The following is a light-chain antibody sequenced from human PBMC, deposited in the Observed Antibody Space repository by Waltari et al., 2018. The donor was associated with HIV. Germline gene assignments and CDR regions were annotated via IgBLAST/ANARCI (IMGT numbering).Light chain of an antibody. CDR1: SSDVGRYNL. CDR3: CSYAGSNTWV. Sequence: QSALTQPASVSGSPGQAITIPCTGTSSDVGRYNLVSWYHQHPGKAPKLMIYEVSKRPSGVSNRFSGSKSGNTASLTISGLQAEDEADYYCCSYAGSNTWVFGGGTKLTVL. CDR2: EVS. V-gene: IGLV2-23*02. J-gene: IGLJ3*02.